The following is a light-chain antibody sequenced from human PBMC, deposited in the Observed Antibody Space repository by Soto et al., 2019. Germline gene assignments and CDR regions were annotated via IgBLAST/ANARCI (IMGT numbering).Light chain of an antibody. J-gene: IGLJ3*02. V-gene: IGLV2-11*01. CDR1: SSDVGGYNY. Sequence: QSALTQPRSVSGSPGQSVTISCTGTSSDVGGYNYVSWYQQYPGKAPKFVIYDVNKRPSGVADRFSGSKSGNTASLTISGLQAEDEADYYCCSYTGSYTWVFGGVTKLTVL. CDR3: CSYTGSYTWV. CDR2: DVN.